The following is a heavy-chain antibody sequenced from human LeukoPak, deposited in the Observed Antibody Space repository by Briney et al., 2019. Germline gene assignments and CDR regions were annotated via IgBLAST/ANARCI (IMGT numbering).Heavy chain of an antibody. CDR2: IYSGSST. CDR3: ARGNSGSYLDY. Sequence: GGSLRLSCAASGFTVSSNYMSWVRQAPGKGLEWVSVIYSGSSTYYADPVKGRFTISRDNSKNTLYLQMNSLRAEDTAVYYCARGNSGSYLDYWGQGTLVTVSS. CDR1: GFTVSSNY. V-gene: IGHV3-66*01. J-gene: IGHJ4*02. D-gene: IGHD1-26*01.